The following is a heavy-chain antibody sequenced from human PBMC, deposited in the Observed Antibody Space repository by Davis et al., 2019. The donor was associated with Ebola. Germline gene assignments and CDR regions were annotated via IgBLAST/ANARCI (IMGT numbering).Heavy chain of an antibody. J-gene: IGHJ3*02. Sequence: AASVKVSCKASGGTFSSYTISWVRQAPGQGLEWMGRITPILGIANYAQKFQGRVTITADKSTSTAYMELSSLRSEDTAVYYCARDTDIDAFDIWGQGTMVTVSS. D-gene: IGHD4-17*01. CDR1: GGTFSSYT. CDR2: ITPILGIA. CDR3: ARDTDIDAFDI. V-gene: IGHV1-69*04.